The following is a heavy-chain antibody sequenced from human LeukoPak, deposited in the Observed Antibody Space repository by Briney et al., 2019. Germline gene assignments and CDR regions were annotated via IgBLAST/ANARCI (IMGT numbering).Heavy chain of an antibody. V-gene: IGHV4-38-2*02. J-gene: IGHJ3*02. D-gene: IGHD1-26*01. CDR3: ARVGVGANGAFDI. CDR1: GYSTSSGYY. Sequence: SETLSLTGTVSGYSTSSGYYWGWIRQPPGKGLEWIGSIYHSGSTYYNPSLKSRVTISVDTSKNQFSLKLSSVTAADTAVYYCARVGVGANGAFDIWGQGTMVTVSS. CDR2: IYHSGST.